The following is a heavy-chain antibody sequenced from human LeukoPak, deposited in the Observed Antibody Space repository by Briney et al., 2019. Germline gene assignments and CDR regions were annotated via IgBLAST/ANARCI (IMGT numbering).Heavy chain of an antibody. CDR2: IIPIFGTA. CDR3: ASARGGLVLRFLEWSRPHAFDI. CDR1: GGTFSSYA. V-gene: IGHV1-69*05. D-gene: IGHD3-3*01. Sequence: SVKVSCKASGGTFSSYAINWVRQAPGQGLEWMGGIIPIFGTANYAQKFQGRVTITTDESTSTAYTELSSLRSEDTAVYYCASARGGLVLRFLEWSRPHAFDIWGQGTMVTVSS. J-gene: IGHJ3*02.